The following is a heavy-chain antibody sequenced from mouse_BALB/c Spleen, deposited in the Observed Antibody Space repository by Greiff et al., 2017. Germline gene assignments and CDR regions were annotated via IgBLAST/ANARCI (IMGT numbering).Heavy chain of an antibody. CDR3: ARGITTVVALHYCDY. D-gene: IGHD1-1*01. V-gene: IGHV3-1*02. CDR2: IHYSGST. J-gene: IGHJ2*01. CDR1: GYSITSGYS. Sequence: EVKLQESGPDLVKPSQSLSLTCTVTGYSITSGYSWHWIRQFPGNKLEWMGYIHYSGSTNYNPSLKSRISITRDTSKNQFFLQLNSVTTEDTATYYCARGITTVVALHYCDYWGQGTTLTVSS.